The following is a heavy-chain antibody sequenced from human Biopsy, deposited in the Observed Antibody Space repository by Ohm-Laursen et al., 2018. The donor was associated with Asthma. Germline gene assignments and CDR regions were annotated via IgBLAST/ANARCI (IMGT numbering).Heavy chain of an antibody. Sequence: SLRLSCTASGFTFSSYGMHWVRQAPGKGLEWVAVISHDGSNKYYADSVKGRFTISRDNSKNTLYLQMNSLRAEDTAVYYCASQSSGPDFWSGYYYFDYWGRGTLVTVSS. CDR3: ASQSSGPDFWSGYYYFDY. V-gene: IGHV3-30*03. J-gene: IGHJ4*02. CDR2: ISHDGSNK. CDR1: GFTFSSYG. D-gene: IGHD3-3*01.